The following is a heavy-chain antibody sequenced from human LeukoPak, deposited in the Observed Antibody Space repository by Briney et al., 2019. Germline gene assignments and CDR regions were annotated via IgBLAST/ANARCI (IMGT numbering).Heavy chain of an antibody. D-gene: IGHD6-19*01. J-gene: IGHJ4*02. Sequence: PSETLSLTCAVYGGSFSGYYWSWIRQPPGKGLEWIGEINHSGSTNYNPSLKSRVTTSVDTSKNQFSLKLSSVTAADTAVYYCARGGIAVAGIDYWGQGTLVTVSS. CDR1: GGSFSGYY. CDR2: INHSGST. CDR3: ARGGIAVAGIDY. V-gene: IGHV4-34*01.